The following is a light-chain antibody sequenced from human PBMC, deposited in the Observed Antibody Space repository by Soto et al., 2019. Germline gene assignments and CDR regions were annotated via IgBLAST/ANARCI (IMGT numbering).Light chain of an antibody. V-gene: IGKV1-5*03. CDR2: KAS. CDR3: QQYNSYSPT. J-gene: IGKJ1*01. CDR1: QSISSW. Sequence: DIQMTQSPSTLSASVEDRVTITCRASQSISSWLAWYQQKPGRAPKLLIYKASTLESGVPSRFSGSGSGTEFTLTIGSLQPHDFATYYCQQYNSYSPTFGRGTKVEFK.